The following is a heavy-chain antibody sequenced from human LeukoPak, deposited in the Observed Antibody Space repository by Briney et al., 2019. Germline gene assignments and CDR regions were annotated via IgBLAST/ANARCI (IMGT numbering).Heavy chain of an antibody. CDR3: ARDYGGSSPFDY. Sequence: GRSLRLSCAASGFPFDDYAMLWVRQAPGKGLEWVSGISWNSGSIGYADSVKGRFTISRDNAKNSLYLQMNSLRAEDTAVYYCARDYGGSSPFDYWGQGTLVTVSS. CDR2: ISWNSGSI. CDR1: GFPFDDYA. V-gene: IGHV3-9*01. D-gene: IGHD4-23*01. J-gene: IGHJ4*02.